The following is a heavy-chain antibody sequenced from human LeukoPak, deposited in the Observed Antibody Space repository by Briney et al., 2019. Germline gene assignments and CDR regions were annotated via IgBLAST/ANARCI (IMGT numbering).Heavy chain of an antibody. CDR1: GDSVSSSSAV. CDR2: TYYRSKWYN. V-gene: IGHV6-1*01. CDR3: ARDELYYYGMDV. Sequence: SQTLSLTCAVSGDSVSSSSAVWNWIRQSPSRGLEWLGRTYYRSKWYNDYAVSVKSRITINPDTSKNQFSLQLNSVTPEDTAVYYCARDELYYYGMDVWGQGTTVTVSS. D-gene: IGHD1-1*01. J-gene: IGHJ6*02.